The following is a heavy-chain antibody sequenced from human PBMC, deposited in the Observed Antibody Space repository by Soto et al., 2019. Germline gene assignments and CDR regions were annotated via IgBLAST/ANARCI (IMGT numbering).Heavy chain of an antibody. V-gene: IGHV4-30-2*06. CDR3: ARAPPGPSPRWVL. Sequence: QLQLRESGSGLVKPSETLSLTCTVSGGSISSGGYSWSWIRQSPEKGLEWLGCIYSTGSTYYHPSLKSRVTISIDTSRNQCSLNLTSVTAADTAVYYCARAPPGPSPRWVLWGQGTTVTVSS. D-gene: IGHD3-10*01. CDR1: GGSISSGGYS. J-gene: IGHJ6*02. CDR2: IYSTGST.